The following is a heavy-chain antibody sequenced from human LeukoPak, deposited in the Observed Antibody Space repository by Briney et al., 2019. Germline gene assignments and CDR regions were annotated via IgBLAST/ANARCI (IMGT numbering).Heavy chain of an antibody. CDR2: IRYDGSNK. CDR1: GFSFSSCG. CDR3: AKGYCSGGSFLNY. Sequence: QPGGSLRLSCAASGFSFSSCGMHWVRQAPGKGLEWVAFIRYDGSNKYYADSVKGRFTISRDNSRNTLYLQMNSLRAEDTAVYYCAKGYCSGGSFLNYWGQGTLVTVSS. V-gene: IGHV3-30*02. J-gene: IGHJ4*02. D-gene: IGHD2-15*01.